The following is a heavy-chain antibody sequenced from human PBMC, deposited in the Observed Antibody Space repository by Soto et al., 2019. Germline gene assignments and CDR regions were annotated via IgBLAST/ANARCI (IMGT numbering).Heavy chain of an antibody. Sequence: XGSLRLSCAASGFTGGGNYMTWVRQAPGKGLEFISVIFTGGATKYAESVKGRFTISRDDSDNTFYLQMNSLRVEDTALYYCARARPGVNGAFDHWGQGTLVNVSS. D-gene: IGHD2-2*01. J-gene: IGHJ5*02. CDR2: IFTGGAT. CDR1: GFTGGGNY. CDR3: ARARPGVNGAFDH. V-gene: IGHV3-53*01.